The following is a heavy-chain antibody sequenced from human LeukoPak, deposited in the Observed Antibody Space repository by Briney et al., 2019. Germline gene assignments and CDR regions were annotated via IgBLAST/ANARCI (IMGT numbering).Heavy chain of an antibody. CDR3: ASGAFGARGMDV. D-gene: IGHD3-10*01. J-gene: IGHJ6*02. CDR1: GFTFRNYV. Sequence: PGGSLRLSCAASGFTFRNYVMNWVRQAPGKGLEWVSSISSSSSYIYYADSVKGRFTISRDNAKNSLYLQMNSLRAEDTAVYYCASGAFGARGMDVWGQGTTVTVSS. CDR2: ISSSSSYI. V-gene: IGHV3-21*01.